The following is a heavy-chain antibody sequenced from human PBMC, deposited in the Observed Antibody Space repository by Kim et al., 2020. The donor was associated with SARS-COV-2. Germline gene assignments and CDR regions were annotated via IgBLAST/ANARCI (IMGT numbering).Heavy chain of an antibody. CDR1: GGSISSDW. D-gene: IGHD6-6*01. V-gene: IGHV4-4*07. CDR3: GREENSSGRPLDF. CDR2: IHPSGTT. J-gene: IGHJ4*02. Sequence: SETLSLTCNVSGGSISSDWWSWIRRPAGKGLEWIWGIHPSGTTNYNPSLKSGVSISLDTSKNQFSLQGNSVTGADTAIYFCGREENSSGRPLDFGGQGA.